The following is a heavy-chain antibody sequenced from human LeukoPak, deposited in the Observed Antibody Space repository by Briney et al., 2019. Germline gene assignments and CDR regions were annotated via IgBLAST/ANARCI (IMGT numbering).Heavy chain of an antibody. Sequence: SETLSLTCTVSGGSFSGYLWSWIRQSPGKGLEWIGEINHSGSPNYNPSLKSRVTISVDTSKNQFSLKLSSVTAADTAVYYCAREMSAAGVYYFDYWGQGTLVTVSS. V-gene: IGHV4-34*01. CDR1: GGSFSGYL. J-gene: IGHJ4*02. CDR2: INHSGSP. D-gene: IGHD6-19*01. CDR3: AREMSAAGVYYFDY.